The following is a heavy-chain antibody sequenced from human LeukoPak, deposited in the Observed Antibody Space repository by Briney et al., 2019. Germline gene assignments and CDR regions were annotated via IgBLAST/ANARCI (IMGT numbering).Heavy chain of an antibody. Sequence: PSETLSLTCAVSGGSISSGGYSWSWIRQPAGKGLEWIGRIYTSGSTNYNPSLKSRVTMSVDTSKNQFSLKLSSVTAADTAVYYCARERTSITIFGVVINNWFDPWGQGTLVTVSS. CDR1: GGSISSGGYS. D-gene: IGHD3-3*01. CDR2: IYTSGST. V-gene: IGHV4-61*02. CDR3: ARERTSITIFGVVINNWFDP. J-gene: IGHJ5*02.